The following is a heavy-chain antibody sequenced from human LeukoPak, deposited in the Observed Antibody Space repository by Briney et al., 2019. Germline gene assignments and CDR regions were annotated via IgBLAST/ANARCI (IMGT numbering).Heavy chain of an antibody. Sequence: SETLSLTCAVYGGSFSGYYWSWIRQPPGKGLEWIGEINHSGSTNYNPSLKSRATISVDTSKNQFSLKLSSVTAADAAVYYCARATNDCSSTSCSLYYFDYWGQGTLVTVSS. J-gene: IGHJ4*02. CDR3: ARATNDCSSTSCSLYYFDY. CDR2: INHSGST. CDR1: GGSFSGYY. D-gene: IGHD2-2*01. V-gene: IGHV4-34*01.